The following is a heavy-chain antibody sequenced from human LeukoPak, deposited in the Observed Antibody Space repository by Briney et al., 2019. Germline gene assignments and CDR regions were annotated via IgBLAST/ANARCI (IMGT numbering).Heavy chain of an antibody. V-gene: IGHV1-8*03. CDR3: ARGCLAHYYYYMDV. CDR2: MNPNSGNT. Sequence: ASVKVSCKASGGTFNTYGINWVRQATGQGLEWMGWMNPNSGNTGYAQKFQGRVTITRNTSISTAYMELSSLRSEDTAVYYCARGCLAHYYYYMDVWGKGTTVTVSS. D-gene: IGHD3-16*01. J-gene: IGHJ6*03. CDR1: GGTFNTYG.